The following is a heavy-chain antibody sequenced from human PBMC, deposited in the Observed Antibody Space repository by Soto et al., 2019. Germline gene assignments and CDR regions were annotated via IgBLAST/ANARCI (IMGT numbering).Heavy chain of an antibody. Sequence: PGGSLRLSCAASGSSISKYWMSWVRQAPGKGLEWVADINEDGSQKNYIDSVKGRFTISRDNSKKTLYLQMNSLRADDTAVYYCVAGQYFFDYCGQGTLVTVSS. V-gene: IGHV3-7*02. CDR3: VAGQYFFDY. J-gene: IGHJ4*02. CDR2: INEDGSQK. D-gene: IGHD6-19*01. CDR1: GSSISKYW.